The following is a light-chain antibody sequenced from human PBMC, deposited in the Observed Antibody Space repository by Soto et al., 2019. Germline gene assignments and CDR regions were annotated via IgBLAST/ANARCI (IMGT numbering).Light chain of an antibody. CDR3: QQYDTYPWT. CDR2: DAS. J-gene: IGKJ1*01. Sequence: DIQMTQSPTTLSASVGDRVIITCRASQRMSAWLAWYQQKPGIAPKLLIYDASSLEDGVPSRFSGSGSGTDFTLTINSLQPDDFATYYCQQYDTYPWTFAQGTKVEIK. CDR1: QRMSAW. V-gene: IGKV1-5*01.